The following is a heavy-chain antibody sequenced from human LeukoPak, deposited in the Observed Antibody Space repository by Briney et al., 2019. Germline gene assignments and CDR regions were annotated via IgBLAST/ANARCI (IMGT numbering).Heavy chain of an antibody. CDR1: GYTFTSYG. Sequence: ASVKVSCKASGYTFTSYGISWVRQAPGQGLEWTGWISAYNGNTNYAQKLQGRVTMTTDTSTSTAYMELRSLRSDDTAVYYCARDQDIVVVPARYNWFDPWGQGTLVTVSS. CDR2: ISAYNGNT. V-gene: IGHV1-18*01. D-gene: IGHD2-2*01. J-gene: IGHJ5*02. CDR3: ARDQDIVVVPARYNWFDP.